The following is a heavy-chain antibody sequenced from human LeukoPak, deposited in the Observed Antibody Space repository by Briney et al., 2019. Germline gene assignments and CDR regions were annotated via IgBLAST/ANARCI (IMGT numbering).Heavy chain of an antibody. V-gene: IGHV4-59*01. CDR1: GGSISIYY. D-gene: IGHD3-10*01. J-gene: IGHJ4*02. CDR2: IYNSGNT. CDR3: VRDRELNY. Sequence: SETLSLTCNVSGGSISIYYWSWIRQPPGKGLEWIGCIYNSGNTNYNPSFKSRVTISEDTPKNQFSLKLSSVTAADTAVYYCVRDRELNYWGQGTLVTVSS.